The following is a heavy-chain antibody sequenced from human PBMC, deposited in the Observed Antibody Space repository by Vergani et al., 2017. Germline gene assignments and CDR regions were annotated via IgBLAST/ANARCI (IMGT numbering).Heavy chain of an antibody. CDR2: INHSGST. CDR1: GGSFSGYY. J-gene: IGHJ3*02. CDR3: AREPIGYCSGGSCPRDAFDI. V-gene: IGHV4-34*01. D-gene: IGHD2-15*01. Sequence: QVQLQQWGAGLLKPSETLSLTCAVYGGSFSGYYWSWIRQPPGKGLEWIGEINHSGSTNYNPSLKSRVTISVDTSKNQFSLKLSSVTAADTAVYYCAREPIGYCSGGSCPRDAFDIWGQGTMVTVSS.